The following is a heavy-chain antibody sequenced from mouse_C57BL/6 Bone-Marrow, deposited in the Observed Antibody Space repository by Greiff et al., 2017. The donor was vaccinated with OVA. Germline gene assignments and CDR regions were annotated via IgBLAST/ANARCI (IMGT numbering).Heavy chain of an antibody. CDR1: GFTFSSYG. Sequence: VQLKESGGDLVKPGGSLKLSCAASGFTFSSYGMSWVRQTPDKRLEWVATISSGGSYTYYPDSVKGRFTISRDNAKNTLYLQMSSLKSEDTAMYYCARDGYYWYFDVWGTGTTVTVSS. J-gene: IGHJ1*03. CDR2: ISSGGSYT. CDR3: ARDGYYWYFDV. D-gene: IGHD2-3*01. V-gene: IGHV5-6*01.